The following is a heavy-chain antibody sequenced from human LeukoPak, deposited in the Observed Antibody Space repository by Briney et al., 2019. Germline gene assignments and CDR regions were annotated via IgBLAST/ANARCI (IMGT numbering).Heavy chain of an antibody. CDR3: AKVVKGEHYDILTGYYKYYYYYYMDV. Sequence: GGSLRLSRAASGFTFSSYGMHWVRQAPGKGLEWVAVISYDGSKKYYADSVKGRFTISRDNPKNTLYLQMNSLRAEDTAVYYCAKVVKGEHYDILTGYYKYYYYYYMDVWGKGTTVTISS. CDR2: ISYDGSKK. V-gene: IGHV3-30*18. J-gene: IGHJ6*03. D-gene: IGHD3-9*01. CDR1: GFTFSSYG.